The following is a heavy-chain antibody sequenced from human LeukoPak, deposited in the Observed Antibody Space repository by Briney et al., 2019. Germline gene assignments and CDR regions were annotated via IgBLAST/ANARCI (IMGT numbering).Heavy chain of an antibody. J-gene: IGHJ4*02. Sequence: GRSLRLSCAASGFTFYDYAMHWVRQAPGKGLEWVSGISWNSGSIVYADSVKGRFTISRDNAKNSLYLQMNSLRAEDTALYYCAKDYSSGWYYFDYWGQGTLVTVSS. D-gene: IGHD6-19*01. CDR1: GFTFYDYA. V-gene: IGHV3-9*01. CDR2: ISWNSGSI. CDR3: AKDYSSGWYYFDY.